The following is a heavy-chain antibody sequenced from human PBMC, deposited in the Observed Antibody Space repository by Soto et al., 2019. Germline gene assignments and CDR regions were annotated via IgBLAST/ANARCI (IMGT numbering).Heavy chain of an antibody. V-gene: IGHV3-30-3*01. J-gene: IGHJ4*02. Sequence: QVQLVESGGGVVQPGRSLRLSCAASGFTFNDYVMHWVRQAPGKGLEWVAVISYDGSNGYYADSVKGRFTISRDNSKNTVYLQMNSLRTEDTAVYYCARARLRFLEWATYWGQGTLVTVSS. D-gene: IGHD3-3*01. CDR3: ARARLRFLEWATY. CDR1: GFTFNDYV. CDR2: ISYDGSNG.